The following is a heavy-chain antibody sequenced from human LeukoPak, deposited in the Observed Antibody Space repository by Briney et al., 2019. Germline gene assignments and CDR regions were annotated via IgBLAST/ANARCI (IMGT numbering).Heavy chain of an antibody. CDR1: GFTFDDSA. D-gene: IGHD3-22*01. CDR3: AKAPPYYSDSSGYFQH. V-gene: IGHV3-9*01. CDR2: ISWNSGII. J-gene: IGHJ1*01. Sequence: GGSLRLSCAASGFTFDDSAMHWVRQVPGKGLEWDSGISWNSGIIDYADSVKGRFTISRDNAKNSLYLQMNNLRPDDTAFYYCAKAPPYYSDSSGYFQHWGQGTLVTVSS.